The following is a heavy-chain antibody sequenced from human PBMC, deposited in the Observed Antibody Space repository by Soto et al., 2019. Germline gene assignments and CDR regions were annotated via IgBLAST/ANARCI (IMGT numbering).Heavy chain of an antibody. V-gene: IGHV3-48*03. CDR1: GFTLSNYE. CDR2: IHTTGSTI. Sequence: GGSLRLSCVASGFTLSNYEMMWVRQAPGKGLEWVSFIHTTGSTIYYADSVKGRFTISRDNAQNSLYLQMNSLRAEDTAVYYCATSLSGYYYNYWGQGTLVTVSS. D-gene: IGHD3-22*01. CDR3: ATSLSGYYYNY. J-gene: IGHJ4*02.